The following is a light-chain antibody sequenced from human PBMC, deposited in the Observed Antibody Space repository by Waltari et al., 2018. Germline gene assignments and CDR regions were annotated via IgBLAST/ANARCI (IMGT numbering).Light chain of an antibody. Sequence: EIVMTQTPLSLPATPGEPASISCRSSQSLINSDDGYTFLDWFLQKPGQSPQLLLYTLASRASRVPDRFRGTGSGSNFSLEISRVEAEDVGIYYCMQRLEFPYTFGQGTRLDMK. J-gene: IGKJ2*01. CDR3: MQRLEFPYT. CDR2: TLA. V-gene: IGKV2-40*01. CDR1: QSLINSDDGYTF.